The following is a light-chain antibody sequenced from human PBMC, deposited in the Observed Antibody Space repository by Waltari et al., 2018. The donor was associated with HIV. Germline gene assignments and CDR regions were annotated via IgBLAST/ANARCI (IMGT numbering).Light chain of an antibody. V-gene: IGLV1-47*01. Sequence: QSALTQPPSTSGTPGQRVTMSCSGSSSNVGRDNVYWYQQIPGTAPKLLIYNDCQRPSGVPDRFSGSKSGTSASLAISGLRSEDEADYYCAAWDNILSGYVFGTGTKVTVL. CDR3: AAWDNILSGYV. CDR1: SSNVGRDN. J-gene: IGLJ1*01. CDR2: NDC.